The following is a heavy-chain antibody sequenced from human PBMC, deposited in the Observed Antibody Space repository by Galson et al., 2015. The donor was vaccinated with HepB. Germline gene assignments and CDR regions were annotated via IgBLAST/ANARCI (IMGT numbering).Heavy chain of an antibody. J-gene: IGHJ3*01. CDR3: ARDMGAAPGAWSDAFDF. CDR1: GDSVSGISAA. CDR2: TYYRSKWNN. Sequence: CAISGDSVSGISAAWNWIRQSPSRGLEWLGRTYYRSKWNNDYALCVKGRRIITADTSKNQVSLQLTSVTPEDTAVYYCARDMGAAPGAWSDAFDFWGQGTVVSVSS. D-gene: IGHD6-13*01. V-gene: IGHV6-1*01.